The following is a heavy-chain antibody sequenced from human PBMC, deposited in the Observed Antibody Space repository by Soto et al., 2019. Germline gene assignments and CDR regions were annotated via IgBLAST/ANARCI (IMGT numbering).Heavy chain of an antibody. J-gene: IGHJ6*02. CDR2: IIPILGIA. CDR3: ARECTAMPSPYYDYGMDV. V-gene: IGHV1-69*08. D-gene: IGHD5-18*01. Sequence: QVQLVQSGAEVKKPGSSVKVSCKASGGTFSSYTISWVRHAPGQGLEWMGRIIPILGIANYAQKFQGRVTITADNSTSTAYMELSSLRSEDTAVYYCARECTAMPSPYYDYGMDVWGQGTTVTVSS. CDR1: GGTFSSYT.